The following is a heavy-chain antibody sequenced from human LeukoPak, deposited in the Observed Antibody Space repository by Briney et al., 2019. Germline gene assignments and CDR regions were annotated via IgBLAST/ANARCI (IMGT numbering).Heavy chain of an antibody. CDR3: ARAYTNGPFYFDY. CDR1: GFTFSTYA. CDR2: ISGSSTFI. J-gene: IGHJ4*02. Sequence: PGGSLRLSCAASGFTFSTYAMSWVRQAPGKGLEWVPSISGSSTFIYYADSVKGRFTISRDNAKNSMFMQMNSLRVEDTAVYYCARAYTNGPFYFDYWGQGVLVTVSP. V-gene: IGHV3-21*03. D-gene: IGHD2-8*01.